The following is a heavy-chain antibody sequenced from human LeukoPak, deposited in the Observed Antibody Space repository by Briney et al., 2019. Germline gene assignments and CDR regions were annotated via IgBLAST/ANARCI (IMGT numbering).Heavy chain of an antibody. CDR2: IYYSGST. CDR3: ARRNPPGSLDY. Sequence: SETLSLTCTVSGGSISSSSYYWGWIRQPPGKGLEWIGSIYYSGSTYYNPSLESRVTISVDTSKNQFSLKLSSVTAADTAVYYCARRNPPGSLDYWGQGTLVTVSS. J-gene: IGHJ4*02. D-gene: IGHD1-14*01. V-gene: IGHV4-39*01. CDR1: GGSISSSSYY.